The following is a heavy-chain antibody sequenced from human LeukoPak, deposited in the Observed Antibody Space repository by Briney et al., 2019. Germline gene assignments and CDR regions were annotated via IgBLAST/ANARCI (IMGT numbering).Heavy chain of an antibody. CDR1: GFNFSDHY. V-gene: IGHV3-11*01. CDR2: ISSSDYSR. J-gene: IGHJ5*02. Sequence: GGSLRLSCAASGFNFSDHYMSWLRQAPGKGLEWLAYISSSDYSRYYADSVKGRFTISRDNTKNSLFLQMNSLRDGDTAVYYCARGKRRFDPWGQGTLVTVSS. D-gene: IGHD3-10*01. CDR3: ARGKRRFDP.